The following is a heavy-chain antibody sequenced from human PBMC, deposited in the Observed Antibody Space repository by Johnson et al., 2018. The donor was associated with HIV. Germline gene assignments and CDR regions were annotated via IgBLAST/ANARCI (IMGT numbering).Heavy chain of an antibody. CDR3: ANNLQQLATKDAFDI. Sequence: QVQLVESGGGVVQPGRSLRLSCAASGFTFSSYGMHCVRQAPGKGLEWVAVISYDGSNKYYADSVKGRFTISRDNSKNTLYLQMNSLRAEDTAVYYCANNLQQLATKDAFDIWGQGTMVTVSS. V-gene: IGHV3-30*18. CDR1: GFTFSSYG. D-gene: IGHD6-13*01. CDR2: ISYDGSNK. J-gene: IGHJ3*02.